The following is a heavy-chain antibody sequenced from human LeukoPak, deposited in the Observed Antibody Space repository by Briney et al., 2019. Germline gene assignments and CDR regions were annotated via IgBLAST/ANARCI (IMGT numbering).Heavy chain of an antibody. CDR3: AKGSSGGRPYYFDY. CDR1: GFDFSSNW. V-gene: IGHV3-74*01. D-gene: IGHD3-22*01. Sequence: PGGSLRLSCAASGFDFSSNWMHWVRHAPGQGLVWVSRIKGDGISTNYADSVKGRLTISRDNSKNTLHLQMDSLRAEDTAIYYCAKGSSGGRPYYFDYWGQGTLVTVSS. CDR2: IKGDGIST. J-gene: IGHJ4*02.